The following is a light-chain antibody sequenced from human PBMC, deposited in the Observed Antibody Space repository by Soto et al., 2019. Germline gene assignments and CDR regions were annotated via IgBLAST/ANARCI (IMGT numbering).Light chain of an antibody. V-gene: IGLV2-14*01. CDR1: SSDVGGYKF. CDR3: SSYTTSSTRV. J-gene: IGLJ3*02. CDR2: EVS. Sequence: QSALTQPASVSGSPGQSITISCTGTSSDVGGYKFVSWYQQHPGKAPKLMIYEVSNRPSGVSNRFSGSKSGNTASLTISGLQAADEADYYCSSYTTSSTRVFGAGTKLTVL.